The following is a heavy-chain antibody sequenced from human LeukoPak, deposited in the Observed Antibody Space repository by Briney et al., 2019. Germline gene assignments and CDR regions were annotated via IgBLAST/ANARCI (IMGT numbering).Heavy chain of an antibody. D-gene: IGHD3-10*01. Sequence: SQTLSLTCTVSGGSISSGSYYWSWIRQPAGKGLEWIGRIYTSGSTNYNPSLKSRVTILIDTSKKQFSLKLSSVTAADTAVYYCAKGSVSYYYYYMDVWGKGTTVTVSS. V-gene: IGHV4-61*02. CDR2: IYTSGST. J-gene: IGHJ6*03. CDR1: GGSISSGSYY. CDR3: AKGSVSYYYYYMDV.